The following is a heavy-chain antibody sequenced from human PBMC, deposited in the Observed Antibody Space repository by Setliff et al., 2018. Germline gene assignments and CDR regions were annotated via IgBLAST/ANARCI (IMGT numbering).Heavy chain of an antibody. CDR1: GGTFRSYG. CDR3: AREGVDTRSSTDYRYYMDV. J-gene: IGHJ6*03. V-gene: IGHV1-69*05. CDR2: TIPSFGST. Sequence: GASVKVSCKASGGTFRSYGISWVRQAPGQGLEWMGGTIPSFGSTNYAQKFQDRVTIITDESTSTAYMELSSLRPEDTAVYYCAREGVDTRSSTDYRYYMDVWGKGTTVTVSS. D-gene: IGHD5-18*01.